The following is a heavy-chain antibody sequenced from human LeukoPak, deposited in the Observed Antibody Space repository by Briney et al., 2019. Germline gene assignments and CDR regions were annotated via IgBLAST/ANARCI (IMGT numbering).Heavy chain of an antibody. CDR3: ARELDESSGYYHAYDY. CDR1: GYTFTGYY. Sequence: GASVKVSCKASGYTFTGYYMHWVRQAPGQGLEWMGWINPNSGGTNYAQKFQGRVTMTRDTSISTAYMELSRLRSDDTAVFYCARELDESSGYYHAYDYWGQGTLVTVSS. CDR2: INPNSGGT. J-gene: IGHJ4*02. D-gene: IGHD3-22*01. V-gene: IGHV1-2*02.